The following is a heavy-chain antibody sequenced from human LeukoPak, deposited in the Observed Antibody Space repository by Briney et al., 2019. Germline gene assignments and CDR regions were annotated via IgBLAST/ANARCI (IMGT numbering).Heavy chain of an antibody. J-gene: IGHJ5*02. Sequence: SETLSLTCAVYGGSFSGYYWSWIRQPPGKGLEWIGEINHSGSTNNNPSLKSRVTISVDTSKNQFSLKLSSVTAADTAVYYCARGRTGYGGTDHWGQGTLVTVSS. CDR3: ARGRTGYGGTDH. CDR2: INHSGST. V-gene: IGHV4-34*01. D-gene: IGHD4-23*01. CDR1: GGSFSGYY.